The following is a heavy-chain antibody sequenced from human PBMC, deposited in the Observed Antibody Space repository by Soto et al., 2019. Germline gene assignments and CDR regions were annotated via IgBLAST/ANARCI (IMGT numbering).Heavy chain of an antibody. V-gene: IGHV4-59*08. Sequence: QVPLQESGPGLVKPSETLSLSCTVSGGSISSYYWSWFRQSPGKRMEWIGYVHHSWGSSYNPSLQRRVALSLATSKSQFSLKVTSVTATAPAVYYCARQGFGPLHGLVDVWGQGPTVTVSS. D-gene: IGHD3-10*01. J-gene: IGHJ6*02. CDR2: VHHSWGS. CDR3: ARQGFGPLHGLVDV. CDR1: GGSISSYY.